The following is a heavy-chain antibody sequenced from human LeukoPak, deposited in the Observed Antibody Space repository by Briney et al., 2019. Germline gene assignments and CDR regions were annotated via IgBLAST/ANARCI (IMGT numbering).Heavy chain of an antibody. V-gene: IGHV4-34*01. D-gene: IGHD2-15*01. Sequence: SETLCLTCAVYGGSFRGYYGSWIRQPPGKGLGWGGEINNSGSTNYNPSLKSRVTISVDTSKNQFSLKLSSVTAADTAVYYCARYCSGGSCYSGYGMDVWGKGTTVTVSS. CDR2: INNSGST. CDR1: GGSFRGYY. CDR3: ARYCSGGSCYSGYGMDV. J-gene: IGHJ6*04.